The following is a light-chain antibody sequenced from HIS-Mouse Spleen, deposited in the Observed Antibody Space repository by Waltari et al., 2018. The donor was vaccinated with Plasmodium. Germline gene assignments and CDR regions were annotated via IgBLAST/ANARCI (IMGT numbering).Light chain of an antibody. CDR1: QSISSY. CDR3: QQSYSTWT. V-gene: IGKV1-39*01. CDR2: AAS. Sequence: DIQMTQSPSSLSASVGDRVTLTCRASQSISSYLNWYQQKPGKAPKLLIYAASSLQSGVPSMFSGSGSGTDFTLTISSLQPEDFATYYCQQSYSTWTFGQGTKVEIK. J-gene: IGKJ1*01.